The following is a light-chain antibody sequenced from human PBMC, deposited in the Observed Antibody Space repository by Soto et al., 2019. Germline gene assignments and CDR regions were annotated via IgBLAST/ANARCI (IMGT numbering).Light chain of an antibody. V-gene: IGLV2-14*01. CDR3: SSYASSNTYV. CDR1: SSDVGGYNY. CDR2: EVS. Sequence: QSALTQPASVSGSPGQSITISCTGTSSDVGGYNYVSWYQQHPGKAPKLMIYEVSNRASGVSNRFSGSKSGNTASLTISGLQAEDEADYYCSSYASSNTYVFGSGTKVTVL. J-gene: IGLJ1*01.